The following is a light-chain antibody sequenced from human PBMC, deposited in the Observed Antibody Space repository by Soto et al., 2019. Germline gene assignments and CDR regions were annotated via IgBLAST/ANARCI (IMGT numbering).Light chain of an antibody. CDR3: QHYVTWPLT. V-gene: IGKV3-15*01. J-gene: IGKJ4*01. CDR1: QGIGDT. CDR2: DTS. Sequence: EIVMTQSPATLSVSTGEGATLSCRASQGIGDTLAWYQQKPGQTPRLLIYDTSIRATGVPARFSGSRSGAEFTLTISSLQSEDFAVYYCQHYVTWPLTVGGGTKVDIK.